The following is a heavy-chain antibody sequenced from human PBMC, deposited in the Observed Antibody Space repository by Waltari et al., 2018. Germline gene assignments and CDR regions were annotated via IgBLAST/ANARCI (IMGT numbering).Heavy chain of an antibody. Sequence: QVQLQESGPGLVMPSQTLSLTCTVSGGSISSGGYYWSWIRQHPGKGLEWIGYIYYSASTYYNPSLKSRVTISVDTSKNQFSLKLSSVTAADTAVYYCARGSGITIFGVVTPFDIWGQGTMVTVSS. V-gene: IGHV4-31*03. CDR1: GGSISSGGYY. J-gene: IGHJ3*02. D-gene: IGHD3-3*01. CDR2: IYYSAST. CDR3: ARGSGITIFGVVTPFDI.